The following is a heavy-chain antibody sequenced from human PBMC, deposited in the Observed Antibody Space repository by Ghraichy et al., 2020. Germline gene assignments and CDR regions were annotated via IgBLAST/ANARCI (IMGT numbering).Heavy chain of an antibody. D-gene: IGHD6-13*01. V-gene: IGHV3-23*01. Sequence: GSLNISCAASGFTFSSYAMSWVRQAPGKGLEWVSAISGSGGSTYYADSVKGRFTISRDNSKNTLYLQMNSLRAEDTAVYYCAKDWDFFEQQLASDAFDIWGQGTMVTVSS. J-gene: IGHJ3*02. CDR1: GFTFSSYA. CDR2: ISGSGGST. CDR3: AKDWDFFEQQLASDAFDI.